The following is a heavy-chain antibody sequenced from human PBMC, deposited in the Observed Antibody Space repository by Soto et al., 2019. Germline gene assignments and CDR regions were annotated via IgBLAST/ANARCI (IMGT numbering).Heavy chain of an antibody. J-gene: IGHJ3*02. CDR1: GGSISSGDYY. D-gene: IGHD3-22*01. CDR2: IYYSGST. CDR3: ARELNYYDSSGYYWANAFDI. Sequence: SETLSLTCTVSGGSISSGDYYWSWIRQPPGKGLEWIGYIYYSGSTYYNPSLKSRVTISVDTSKNQFSLKLSSVTAADTAVYYCARELNYYDSSGYYWANAFDIWGQGTMVTVSS. V-gene: IGHV4-30-4*01.